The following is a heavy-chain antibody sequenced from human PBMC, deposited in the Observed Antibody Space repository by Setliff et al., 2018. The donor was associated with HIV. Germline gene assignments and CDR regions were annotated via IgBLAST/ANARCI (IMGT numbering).Heavy chain of an antibody. CDR3: ARGAYYNFWSCYSAGGGSLGP. D-gene: IGHD3-3*01. J-gene: IGHJ5*02. CDR2: IYYSGST. V-gene: IGHV4-59*01. CDR1: GGSISGYY. Sequence: PSETLSLTCSVSGGSISGYYWNWVRQPPGKGLEWMGSIYYSGSTDYNPALKRRVTISLDTSKNQFSLKLSSVTAADTAVYYCARGAYYNFWSCYSAGGGSLGPWGQGTLVTVSS.